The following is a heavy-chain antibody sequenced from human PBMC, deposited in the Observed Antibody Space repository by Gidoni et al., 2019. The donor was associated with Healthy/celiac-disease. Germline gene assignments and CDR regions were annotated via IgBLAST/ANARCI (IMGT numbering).Heavy chain of an antibody. V-gene: IGHV4-39*01. J-gene: IGHJ4*02. D-gene: IGHD6-6*01. CDR1: GGSISSSSYY. CDR2: IYHSGST. CDR3: ARDMPGREQLARFDY. Sequence: QLQLQESGPGLVKPSETLSLTCTVSGGSISSSSYYWGWIRQPPGKGLEWIGSIYHSGSTYYNPSLKSRVTISVDTSKNQFSLKLSSVTAADTAVYYCARDMPGREQLARFDYWGQGTLVTVSS.